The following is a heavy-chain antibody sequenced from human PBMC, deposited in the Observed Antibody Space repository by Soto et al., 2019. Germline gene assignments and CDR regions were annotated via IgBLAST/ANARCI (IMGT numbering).Heavy chain of an antibody. CDR1: GGTFSSYA. Sequence: QVQLVQSGAEVKKPGSSVKVSCKASGGTFSSYAISWVRQAPGHGLEWMGGIISISDTTNYAQKFQGRVTITADESTSTAYMELSSLGSEDTAVYYCARSQGSSTSLEIYYYYYYGMDVWGQGTTVTVSS. V-gene: IGHV1-69*01. J-gene: IGHJ6*02. CDR2: IISISDTT. D-gene: IGHD2-2*01. CDR3: ARSQGSSTSLEIYYYYYYGMDV.